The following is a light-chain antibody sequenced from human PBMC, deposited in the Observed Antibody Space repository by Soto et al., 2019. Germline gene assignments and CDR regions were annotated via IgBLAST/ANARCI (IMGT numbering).Light chain of an antibody. CDR3: HQRKSSTRT. CDR1: QSIGSY. Sequence: EIVMTQSPATLSVSPGERATLSCRASQSIGSYLDWYQKKPGQAPRLLIYDASYRATDIPPRFSGSGSGTDFTLTISSLQPEDFAVYYCHQRKSSTRTFGHGTQVDIK. J-gene: IGKJ1*01. CDR2: DAS. V-gene: IGKV3-11*01.